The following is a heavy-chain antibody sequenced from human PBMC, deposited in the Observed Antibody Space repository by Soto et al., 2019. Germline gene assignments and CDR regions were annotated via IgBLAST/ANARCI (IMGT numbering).Heavy chain of an antibody. CDR3: AQALVFTGGDGFDI. V-gene: IGHV4-31*02. D-gene: IGHD1-1*01. Sequence: QVRLQEWGPGLVKPSQTLSLKCSVSGGSITTGGRYWSWIRQLPGKGLEWIGDIYYSGNTYYNAPLKSRVTISVEAAKHQFSLKRSSVTAAATAVYYCAQALVFTGGDGFDIWGQGRLVTVSS. CDR2: IYYSGNT. CDR1: GGSITTGGRY. J-gene: IGHJ3*02.